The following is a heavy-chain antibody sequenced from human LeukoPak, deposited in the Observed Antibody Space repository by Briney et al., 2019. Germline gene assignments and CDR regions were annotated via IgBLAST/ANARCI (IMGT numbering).Heavy chain of an antibody. CDR2: ISYDGTNR. Sequence: GGSLRLSCAASGFAFSSFVMHWVRQTPGRGLEWVAAISYDGTNRYFADSVKGRFTISRDNSKHTLYLQMSSLRPEDTAVYYCARGGYYDSSSYYSYFDYWGQGTLVTVSS. CDR3: ARGGYYDSSSYYSYFDY. J-gene: IGHJ4*02. CDR1: GFAFSSFV. V-gene: IGHV3-30-3*01. D-gene: IGHD3-22*01.